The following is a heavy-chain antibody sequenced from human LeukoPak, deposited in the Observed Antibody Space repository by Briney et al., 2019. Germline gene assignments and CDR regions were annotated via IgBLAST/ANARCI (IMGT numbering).Heavy chain of an antibody. D-gene: IGHD1-26*01. V-gene: IGHV3-74*01. CDR3: VTDLDSRGNS. Sequence: GGSLRLSCAASGFTLSTYRMHWVRQAPGKGLLWVSRIEGDGSGTTYADSVKGRFTISRDNAKSTLYLQMNSLRDEDTAVYYCVTDLDSRGNSWGQGTLVTVSS. CDR2: IEGDGSGT. CDR1: GFTLSTYR. J-gene: IGHJ4*02.